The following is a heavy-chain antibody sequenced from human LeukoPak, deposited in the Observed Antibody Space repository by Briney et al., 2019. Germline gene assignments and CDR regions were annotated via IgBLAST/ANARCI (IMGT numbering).Heavy chain of an antibody. CDR1: GFTFSDYY. Sequence: GGSLRLSCAAFGFTFSDYYMSWIRQAPGKGLEWVSYISSSGSTIYYADSVKGRFTISRDNAKNSLYLQMNSLRAEDTAVYYCARSRYSYGYPLFDYWGQGTLVTVSS. D-gene: IGHD5-18*01. V-gene: IGHV3-11*01. J-gene: IGHJ4*02. CDR2: ISSSGSTI. CDR3: ARSRYSYGYPLFDY.